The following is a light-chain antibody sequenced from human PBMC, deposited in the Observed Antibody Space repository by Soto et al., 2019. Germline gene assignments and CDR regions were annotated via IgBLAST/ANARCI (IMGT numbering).Light chain of an antibody. CDR3: NSYAGSNNWV. CDR2: EVS. Sequence: QSALTQPASVSGSPGQSITISCTGTSSDVGGYNYVSWYQQHPGKAPKLMIYEVSKRPSGVPDRFSGSKSGNTASLTVSVLQAEDEADYYCNSYAGSNNWVFGGGTKLTVL. V-gene: IGLV2-8*01. CDR1: SSDVGGYNY. J-gene: IGLJ3*02.